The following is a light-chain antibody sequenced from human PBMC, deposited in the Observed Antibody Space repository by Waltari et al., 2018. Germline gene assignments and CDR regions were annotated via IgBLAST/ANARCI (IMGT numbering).Light chain of an antibody. Sequence: EVVLTQSPGTLALSPGERATLSCRASQSVSRSRIAWYLHKPGQAPRLLIYGASGRATGIPDIFSGSGSGTDFTLTISRVEPEDFAVYYCQQFGSSVMYTFGQGTKLEIE. CDR1: QSVSRSR. CDR2: GAS. CDR3: QQFGSSVMYT. V-gene: IGKV3-20*01. J-gene: IGKJ2*01.